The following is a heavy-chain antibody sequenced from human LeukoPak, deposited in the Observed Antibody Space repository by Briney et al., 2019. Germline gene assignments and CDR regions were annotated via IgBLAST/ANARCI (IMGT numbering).Heavy chain of an antibody. D-gene: IGHD3-3*01. J-gene: IGHJ5*02. V-gene: IGHV1-18*01. CDR1: GCTFTSYG. CDR3: ARDPPNPIFGPTDP. Sequence: ASVKVSCKASGCTFTSYGISWVRQAPGQGLEWMGGISLYNGNTNYAQKFQGRVTMTTDTSTSTAYMERRSLRSDDTAVDYCARDPPNPIFGPTDPWGQGTLVTVSS. CDR2: ISLYNGNT.